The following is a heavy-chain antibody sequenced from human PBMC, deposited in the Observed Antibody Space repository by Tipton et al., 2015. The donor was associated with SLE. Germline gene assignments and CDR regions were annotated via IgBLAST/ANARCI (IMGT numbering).Heavy chain of an antibody. V-gene: IGHV4-34*01. CDR3: ARAPGIAVPFDY. Sequence: LRLSCAVYGGSFSGYYWSWIRQPPGKGLEWIGEINHSGSTNYNPSLKSRVTISVDTSKNQFSLKLSSVTAADTAVYYCARAPGIAVPFDYWGQGTLVTVSS. CDR1: GGSFSGYY. D-gene: IGHD6-19*01. CDR2: INHSGST. J-gene: IGHJ4*02.